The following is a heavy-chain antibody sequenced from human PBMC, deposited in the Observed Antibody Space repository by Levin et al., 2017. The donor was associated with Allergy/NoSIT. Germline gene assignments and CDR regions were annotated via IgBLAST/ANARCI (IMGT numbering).Heavy chain of an antibody. V-gene: IGHV1-24*01. Sequence: ASVKVSCKVSGYTLTELSMHWVRQAPGKGLEWMGGFDPEDGETIYAQKFQGRVTMTEDTSTDTAYMELSSLRSEDTAVYYCATRYGSGSYYNGWDYWGQGTLVTVSS. D-gene: IGHD3-10*01. CDR2: FDPEDGET. CDR1: GYTLTELS. CDR3: ATRYGSGSYYNGWDY. J-gene: IGHJ4*02.